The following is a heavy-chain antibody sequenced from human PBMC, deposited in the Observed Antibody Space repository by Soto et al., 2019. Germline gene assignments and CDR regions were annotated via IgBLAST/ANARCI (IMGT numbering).Heavy chain of an antibody. D-gene: IGHD3-10*01. CDR1: GFTFRTYT. CDR2: IRGFSPYT. J-gene: IGHJ6*02. V-gene: IGHV3-21*01. CDR3: ARDRGYDAHDYYYNAMDV. Sequence: AGSLRLSCISSGFTFRTYTMNWVRQAPGKGLEWVSGIRGFSPYTFYAESVKGRFTISRDNAKNSLYLQMDSLRAEDTAVYYCARDRGYDAHDYYYNAMDVCGQGTTVTVSS.